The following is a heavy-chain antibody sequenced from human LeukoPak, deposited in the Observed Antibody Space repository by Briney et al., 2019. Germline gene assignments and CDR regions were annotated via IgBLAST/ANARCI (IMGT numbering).Heavy chain of an antibody. V-gene: IGHV4-59*01. CDR2: IYYSGST. Sequence: ETLSLTCTVSGGSISSYYWSWIRQPPGKGLEWVGYIYYSGSTNYNPSLKSRVTISVDTSKNQFSLKLSSVTAADTAVYYCARSPNYCSSTSCYGWFDPWGQGTLVTVSS. CDR1: GGSISSYY. CDR3: ARSPNYCSSTSCYGWFDP. J-gene: IGHJ5*02. D-gene: IGHD2-2*01.